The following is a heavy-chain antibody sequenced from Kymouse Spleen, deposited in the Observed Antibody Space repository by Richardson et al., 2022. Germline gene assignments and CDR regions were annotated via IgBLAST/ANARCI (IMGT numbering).Heavy chain of an antibody. CDR3: ARLVRGVTVYYYYGMDV. CDR2: IYYSGST. V-gene: IGHV4-39*01. J-gene: IGHJ6*02. CDR1: GGSISSSSYY. D-gene: IGHD3-10*01. Sequence: QLQLQESGPGLVKPSETLSLTCTVSGGSISSSSYYWGWIRQPPGKGLEWIGSIYYSGSTYYNPSLKSRVTISVDTSKNQFSLKLSSVTAADTAVYYCARLVRGVTVYYYYGMDVWGQGTTVTVSS.